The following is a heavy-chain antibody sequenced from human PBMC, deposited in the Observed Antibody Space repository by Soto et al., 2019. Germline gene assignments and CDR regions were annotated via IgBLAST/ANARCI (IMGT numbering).Heavy chain of an antibody. J-gene: IGHJ6*02. D-gene: IGHD4-17*01. CDR3: ARVRPTDYVGNYNNGMDV. Sequence: QVQLVQSGAEVKKPGSSVKVSCKASGGTLSNYAFTWVRQAPGQGLEWMGGNIPIFNTANYAQKFQGRVTITADESTSTAYMEVNSLRSEDTAVYYCARVRPTDYVGNYNNGMDVWGQGTTVTVSS. V-gene: IGHV1-69*01. CDR1: GGTLSNYA. CDR2: NIPIFNTA.